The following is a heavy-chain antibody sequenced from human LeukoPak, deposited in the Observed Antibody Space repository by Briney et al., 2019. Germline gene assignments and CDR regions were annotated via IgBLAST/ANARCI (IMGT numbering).Heavy chain of an antibody. D-gene: IGHD2-21*02. CDR1: GGTFSSYA. CDR2: IIPIFGTA. V-gene: IGHV1-69*05. CDR3: AGELVTAIHFYFDY. J-gene: IGHJ4*02. Sequence: SVKVSCRASGGTFSSYAISWVRQAPGQGLEWMGRIIPIFGTANYAQKFQGRVTITTDESTSTAYMELSSLRSEDAAVYCGAGELVTAIHFYFDYWGQGTLVTVSS.